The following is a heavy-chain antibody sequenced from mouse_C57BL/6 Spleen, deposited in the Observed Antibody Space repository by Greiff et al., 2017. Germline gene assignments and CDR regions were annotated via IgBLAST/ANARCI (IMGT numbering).Heavy chain of an antibody. Sequence: EVMLVESGGGLVQPGGSLSLSCAASGFTFTDYYMSWVRQPPGQALEWLGFIRNKANGYTTEYSASVKGRFTISRDNSQSILYLQMNALRAEDSATYYCARTGYGSSYGFAYWGQGTLVTVSA. CDR1: GFTFTDYY. J-gene: IGHJ3*01. D-gene: IGHD1-1*01. CDR3: ARTGYGSSYGFAY. CDR2: IRNKANGYTT. V-gene: IGHV7-3*01.